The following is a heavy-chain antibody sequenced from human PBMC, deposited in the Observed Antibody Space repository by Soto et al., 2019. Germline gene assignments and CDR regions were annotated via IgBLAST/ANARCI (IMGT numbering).Heavy chain of an antibody. CDR3: ARAARSSHYSDSTGSYSGLIQN. CDR1: GGSISSGDYY. CDR2: IYYSGST. J-gene: IGHJ1*01. Sequence: SETLSLTCTVSGGSISSGDYYWSWIRQPPGKGLEWIGYIYYSGSTYYNPSLKSRVTISVDTSKNQFSLKLSSVTAADTAVYYCARAARSSHYSDSTGSYSGLIQNWGQGTLVTVSS. V-gene: IGHV4-30-4*01. D-gene: IGHD3-22*01.